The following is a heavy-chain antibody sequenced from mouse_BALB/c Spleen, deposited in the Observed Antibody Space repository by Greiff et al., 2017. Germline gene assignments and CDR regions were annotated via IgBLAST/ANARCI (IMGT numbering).Heavy chain of an antibody. D-gene: IGHD2-4*01. J-gene: IGHJ4*01. CDR2: IWGDGST. CDR3: ARDLGSTMITTRAMDY. V-gene: IGHV2-6-7*01. Sequence: VKVVESGPGLVAPSQSLSITCTVSGFSLTGYGVNWVRQPPGKGLEWLGMIWGDGSTDYNSALKSRLSISKDNSKSQVFLKMNSLQTDDTARYYCARDLGSTMITTRAMDYWGQGTSVTVSS. CDR1: GFSLTGYG.